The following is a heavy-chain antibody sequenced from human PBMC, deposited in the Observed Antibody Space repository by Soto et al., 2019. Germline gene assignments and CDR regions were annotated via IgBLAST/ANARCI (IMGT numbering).Heavy chain of an antibody. D-gene: IGHD5-12*01. CDR2: IYPGDSDN. V-gene: IGHV5-51*01. CDR1: GDSFVSYW. J-gene: IGHJ4*02. CDR3: ARTDGSEIEY. Sequence: EVQLVQSGAEVKKPGESLKISCKGSGDSFVSYWIAWVRQMPGKGLEWMGIIYPGDSDNTYSPSFQGQVTISADKSITTVYLQSSSLKASDTAMYYCARTDGSEIEYWGQGTLVTVSS.